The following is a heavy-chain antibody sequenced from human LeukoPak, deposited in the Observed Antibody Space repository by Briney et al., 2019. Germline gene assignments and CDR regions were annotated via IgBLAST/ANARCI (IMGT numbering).Heavy chain of an antibody. V-gene: IGHV3-21*01. Sequence: SGGSLRLSCAASGFTFSSYSMNWVRQAPGKGLEWVSSITRSNNYKYYADSVKGRFTISRDNAENSLYLQMNSLRAEDTAVYYCARARLGIGSWYFDFWGRGTLVTVSS. CDR2: ITRSNNYK. CDR1: GFTFSSYS. CDR3: ARARLGIGSWYFDF. D-gene: IGHD7-27*01. J-gene: IGHJ2*01.